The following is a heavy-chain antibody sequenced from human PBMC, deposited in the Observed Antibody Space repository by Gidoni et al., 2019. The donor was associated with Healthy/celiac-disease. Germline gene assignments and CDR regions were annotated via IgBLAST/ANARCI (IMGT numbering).Heavy chain of an antibody. D-gene: IGHD6-19*01. J-gene: IGHJ3*02. Sequence: QVQLVESGGGVVQPGRSLRLSCAASGFTFSSYGLHWVRQAPGKGLGWVAVRSYDGSNKYYADSVKGRFTISRDNSKNTLYLQMNSLRAEDTAVYYCAKDPEKRYSSGWYERDAFDIWGQGTMVTVSS. V-gene: IGHV3-30*18. CDR1: GFTFSSYG. CDR3: AKDPEKRYSSGWYERDAFDI. CDR2: RSYDGSNK.